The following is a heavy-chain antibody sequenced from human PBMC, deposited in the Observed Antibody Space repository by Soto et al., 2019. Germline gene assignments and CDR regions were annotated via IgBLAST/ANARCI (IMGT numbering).Heavy chain of an antibody. V-gene: IGHV1-69*01. CDR1: EDIFSSSG. Sequence: QAQVVQSGAEVTKPGASVKVSCRASEDIFSSSGFSWVRQAPGLGLEWMGGIIPVFGRTEYAQRVRGRVTISADDDKRTVYMELESLNSDDADVYYCANGDTGEAATTGALDLWGQGTLVTVSS. CDR2: IIPVFGRT. D-gene: IGHD3-10*01. CDR3: ANGDTGEAATTGALDL. J-gene: IGHJ4*02.